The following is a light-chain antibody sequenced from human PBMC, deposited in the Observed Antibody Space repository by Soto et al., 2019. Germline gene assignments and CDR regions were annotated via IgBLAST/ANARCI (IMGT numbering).Light chain of an antibody. Sequence: QSVLTQPASVSGSPGQSITMSCTGTTSDVGSYSFLSWYQQHPGKAPKLMIYEDSKRPSGVSNRFSGSKSGNTASLTISGLQSEDEADYYCYSYAGSSIYVFGTGTKVTVL. V-gene: IGLV2-23*01. J-gene: IGLJ1*01. CDR3: YSYAGSSIYV. CDR2: EDS. CDR1: TSDVGSYSF.